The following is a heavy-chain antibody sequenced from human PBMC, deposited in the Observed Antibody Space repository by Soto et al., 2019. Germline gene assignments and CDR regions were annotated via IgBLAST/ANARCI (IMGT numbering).Heavy chain of an antibody. Sequence: QVQLQESGPGLVKPSQTLSLTCTVSGGSISSGGYYWSWIRQHPGKGLEWIGYIYYSGSTYYNPSLKRRVTISVDTSKNQFSLKLSSVTAADTAVYYCARGRYSYGSGIDYWGQGTLVTVSS. CDR2: IYYSGST. J-gene: IGHJ4*02. D-gene: IGHD5-18*01. CDR3: ARGRYSYGSGIDY. CDR1: GGSISSGGYY. V-gene: IGHV4-31*03.